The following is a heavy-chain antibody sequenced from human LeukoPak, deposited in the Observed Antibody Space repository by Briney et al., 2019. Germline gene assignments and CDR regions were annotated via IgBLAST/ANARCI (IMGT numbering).Heavy chain of an antibody. CDR3: ATDPTAGFEDGMDV. CDR1: GYTLTELS. D-gene: IGHD5-18*01. J-gene: IGHJ6*02. CDR2: FDPEDGET. Sequence: ASVKVSCKVSGYTLTELSMHWVRQAPGNGLEWMGGFDPEDGETIYAQKFQGRVTMTEDTSTDTAYMELSSLRSEDTAVYYCATDPTAGFEDGMDVWGQGTTVTVSS. V-gene: IGHV1-24*01.